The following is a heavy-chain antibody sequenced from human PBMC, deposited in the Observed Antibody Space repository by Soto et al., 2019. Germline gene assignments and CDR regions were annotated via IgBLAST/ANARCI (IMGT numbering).Heavy chain of an antibody. D-gene: IGHD3-3*01. CDR3: AIPHYDFWSGYLPNYGMDV. V-gene: IGHV3-33*01. J-gene: IGHJ6*02. Sequence: PGGSLRLSCAASGFTFSSYGMHWVRQAPGKGLEWVAVIWYDGSNKYYADSVKGRFTISRDNSKNTLYLQMNSLRAEDTAVYYCAIPHYDFWSGYLPNYGMDVWGQGTTVTVSS. CDR2: IWYDGSNK. CDR1: GFTFSSYG.